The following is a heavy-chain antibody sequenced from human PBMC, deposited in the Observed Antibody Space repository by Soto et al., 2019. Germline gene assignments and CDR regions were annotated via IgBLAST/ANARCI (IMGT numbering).Heavy chain of an antibody. CDR1: GGSISSYY. D-gene: IGHD3-3*01. CDR2: IYYSGSN. V-gene: IGHV4-59*12. CDR3: ARARGGFLGSHGMDV. Sequence: PSETLSLTCTVSGGSISSYYWSWIRQPPGKGLEWIGYIYYSGSNNYNPSLKSRVNISVDKSKNQFSLNLSSVTAADTAVYYCARARGGFLGSHGMDVWGQGTTVT. J-gene: IGHJ6*02.